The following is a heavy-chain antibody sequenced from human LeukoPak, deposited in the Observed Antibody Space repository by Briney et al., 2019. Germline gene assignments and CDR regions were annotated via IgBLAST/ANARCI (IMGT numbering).Heavy chain of an antibody. V-gene: IGHV3-48*01. J-gene: IGHJ4*02. CDR2: ISSSSSTI. Sequence: GGSLRLSCAASGFTFSSYGMHWVRQAPGKGLEWVSYISSSSSTIYYADSVKGRFTISRDNAKSSLYLQMNSLRAEDTAVYYCARDLAAGTFDYWGQGTLVTVSS. D-gene: IGHD6-13*01. CDR3: ARDLAAGTFDY. CDR1: GFTFSSYG.